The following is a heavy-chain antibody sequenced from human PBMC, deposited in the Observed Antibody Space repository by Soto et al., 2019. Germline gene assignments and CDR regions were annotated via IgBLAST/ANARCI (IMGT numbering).Heavy chain of an antibody. CDR2: ISGSGGSK. CDR1: GFTFSSYA. CDR3: AKDLGGNIVVVPAAAFDY. V-gene: IGHV3-23*01. J-gene: IGHJ4*02. Sequence: GGSLRLSCAASGFTFSSYAMSWVRQAPGKGLEWVSAISGSGGSKYYADSVKGRFTISRDNSKNTLYLQMNSLRAEDTAVYYCAKDLGGNIVVVPAAAFDYWGQGTLVTVSS. D-gene: IGHD2-2*01.